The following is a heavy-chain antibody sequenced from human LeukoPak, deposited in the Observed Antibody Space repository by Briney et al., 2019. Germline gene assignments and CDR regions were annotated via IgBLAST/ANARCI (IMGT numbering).Heavy chain of an antibody. Sequence: PGGSLRLSCAASGFTSSSYSMNWVRQAPGKGLEWVSSISSSSSYIYYADSVKGRFTISRDNAKNSLYLQMNSLRAEDTAVYYCARDDYGGNSFNYWGQGTLVTVSS. V-gene: IGHV3-21*01. D-gene: IGHD4-17*01. CDR1: GFTSSSYS. CDR3: ARDDYGGNSFNY. J-gene: IGHJ4*02. CDR2: ISSSSSYI.